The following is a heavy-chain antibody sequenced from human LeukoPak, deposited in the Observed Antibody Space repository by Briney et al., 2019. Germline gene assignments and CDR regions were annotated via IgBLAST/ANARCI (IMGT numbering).Heavy chain of an antibody. D-gene: IGHD6-19*01. J-gene: IGHJ4*02. CDR1: GYTFTSYG. Sequence: GASVKVSCKASGYTFTSYGISWVRQAPGQGLERMGGIIPIFGTANYAQKFQGRVTITADESTSTAYMELSSLRSEDTAVYYCARGIAVAGFQYYFDYWGQGTLVTVSS. CDR3: ARGIAVAGFQYYFDY. V-gene: IGHV1-69*13. CDR2: IIPIFGTA.